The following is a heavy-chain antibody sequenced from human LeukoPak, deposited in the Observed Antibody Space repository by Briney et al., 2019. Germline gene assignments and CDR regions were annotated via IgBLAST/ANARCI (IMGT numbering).Heavy chain of an antibody. D-gene: IGHD4-17*01. CDR1: GFTFSRHW. J-gene: IGHJ4*02. CDR3: VRGPHYGAYTDYFDY. V-gene: IGHV3-7*01. Sequence: GGSLRLSCAASGFTFSRHWMSWVRQAPGKGLEWVATIKQGGSENYYVDSVKGRFAISRDDANNSLYLQMNGLRVEDTALYYCVRGPHYGAYTDYFDYWGQGTLVTVPS. CDR2: IKQGGSEN.